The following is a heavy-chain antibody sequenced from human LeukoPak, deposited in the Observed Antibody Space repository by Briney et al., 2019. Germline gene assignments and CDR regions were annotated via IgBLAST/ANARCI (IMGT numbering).Heavy chain of an antibody. CDR3: ARAPNWNDGWFDA. V-gene: IGHV4-59*01. J-gene: IGHJ5*02. D-gene: IGHD1-1*01. Sequence: SETLSLTCTVSGGSISSYYWSWIRQPPGKGLEWIGYIYYSGSTNYNPSLKSRVTISVDTSKNQFSLKLSSVTAADTAVYYCARAPNWNDGWFDAWGQGTLVTVSS. CDR1: GGSISSYY. CDR2: IYYSGST.